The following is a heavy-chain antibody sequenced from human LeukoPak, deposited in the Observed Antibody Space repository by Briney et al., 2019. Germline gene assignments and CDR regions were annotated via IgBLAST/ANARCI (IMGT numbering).Heavy chain of an antibody. CDR1: GGSFSGYY. D-gene: IGHD2-2*01. J-gene: IGHJ6*04. V-gene: IGHV4-34*01. Sequence: PSETLSLTCAVYGGSFSGYYWTWIRQPPGKGLEWIGEINHSGNTNYNPSLKSRVTISVETSKNQFSLKLSSVTAADTAVYYCARWRYCNGASCYVGMDVWGKGITVIVSS. CDR2: INHSGNT. CDR3: ARWRYCNGASCYVGMDV.